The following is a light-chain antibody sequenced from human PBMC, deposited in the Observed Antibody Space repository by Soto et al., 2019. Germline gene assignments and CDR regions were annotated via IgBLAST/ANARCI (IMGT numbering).Light chain of an antibody. CDR1: SSDVGGYNY. CDR2: EVS. V-gene: IGLV2-8*01. J-gene: IGLJ2*01. Sequence: QSALTQPPSASGSPGQSVTISFTGTSSDVGGYNYVSWYQQHPGKAPKVMIYEVSKRPSGVPDRFSGSKSGNTASLTVSGLQAEDEADYSCSSSGGSDDVDVVFGGGTKLTVL. CDR3: SSSGGSDDVDVV.